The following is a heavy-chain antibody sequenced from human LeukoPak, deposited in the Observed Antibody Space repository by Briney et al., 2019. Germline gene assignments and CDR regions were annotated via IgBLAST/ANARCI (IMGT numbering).Heavy chain of an antibody. V-gene: IGHV3-23*01. Sequence: GGSLRLSCAASGFTLSSYAMSWVRQAPGKGLEWVSAISGSGGSTYYADSVKGRFTISRDNSKNTLYLQMNSLRAEDTAVYYCAKDITMIVVVRFDAFDIWGQGTMVTVSS. CDR3: AKDITMIVVVRFDAFDI. CDR1: GFTLSSYA. J-gene: IGHJ3*02. CDR2: ISGSGGST. D-gene: IGHD3-22*01.